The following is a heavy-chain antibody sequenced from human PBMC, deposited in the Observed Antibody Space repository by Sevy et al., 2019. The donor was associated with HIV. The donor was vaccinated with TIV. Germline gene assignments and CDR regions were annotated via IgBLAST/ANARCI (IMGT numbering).Heavy chain of an antibody. CDR1: GYTLTKLS. V-gene: IGHV1-24*01. Sequence: ASVKVSCKVSGYTLTKLSMNWVRQAPGKGLEWMGTFDPEDGEKIYAQNFQGRVTMTEDTSTDKAYMELSSLRSEDTAVYYCATTKEYYENSGYPFDDWGQGTLVTVSS. CDR3: ATTKEYYENSGYPFDD. D-gene: IGHD3-22*01. CDR2: FDPEDGEK. J-gene: IGHJ4*02.